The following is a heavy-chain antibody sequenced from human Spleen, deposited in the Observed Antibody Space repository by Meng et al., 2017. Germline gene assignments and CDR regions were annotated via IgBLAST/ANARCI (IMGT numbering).Heavy chain of an antibody. D-gene: IGHD6-6*01. Sequence: VQLVESGGGLVKPGGSLRLSCAASGFTFSYYGCHWVRQAPGKGLEWVSSISSSGSHINYADSVKGRFTISRDNAKKSLYLQMNSLRAEDTAVYYCALEDSTSSHYWGQGTLVTVSS. V-gene: IGHV3-21*01. CDR1: GFTFSYYG. CDR2: ISSSGSHI. J-gene: IGHJ4*02. CDR3: ALEDSTSSHY.